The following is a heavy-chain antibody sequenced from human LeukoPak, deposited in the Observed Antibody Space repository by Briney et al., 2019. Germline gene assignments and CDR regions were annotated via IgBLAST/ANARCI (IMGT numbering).Heavy chain of an antibody. CDR3: ARGAPPQN. CDR2: VNYTGAS. J-gene: IGHJ4*02. V-gene: IGHV4-39*07. Sequence: SETLSLTCTVSGGSISSYYWGWIRQPPGKGLEWIGSVNYTGASYYNPSLKSRVTISIDTSKNHFSLNLTSVTAADTAVYYCARGAPPQNWGQGALVTVSS. CDR1: GGSISSYY.